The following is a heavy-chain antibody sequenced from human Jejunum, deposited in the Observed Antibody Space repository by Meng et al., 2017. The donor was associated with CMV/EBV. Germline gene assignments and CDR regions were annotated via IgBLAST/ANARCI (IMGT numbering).Heavy chain of an antibody. Sequence: PMTEWGPGLGKPSETSSPTRPVAGDSLRNILHFWGWIRQPPGKGLEWIANIDYTGTTYYNPSLKSRVTISRDTSKNQFSLKLNSVTAADTAVYYCARVPPSGNYRFDYWGQGTLVTSPQ. J-gene: IGHJ4*02. CDR1: GDSLRNILHF. CDR3: ARVPPSGNYRFDY. CDR2: IDYTGTT. V-gene: IGHV4-39*07. D-gene: IGHD6-19*01.